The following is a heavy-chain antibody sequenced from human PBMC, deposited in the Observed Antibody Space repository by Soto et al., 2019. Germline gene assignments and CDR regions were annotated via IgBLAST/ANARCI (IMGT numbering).Heavy chain of an antibody. Sequence: QEQLVQSGAEVKRPGDSVKVSCTASGYTFSDYYILWVRQAPGQGLEWLAWIKPSSGGTNYEEKFQDRVTVTSDTAISITFLELSSLRSDDTAVYYCAKCRSQWLSSLHSWGQGTLITVSS. CDR3: AKCRSQWLSSLHS. J-gene: IGHJ4*02. V-gene: IGHV1-2*02. D-gene: IGHD6-19*01. CDR2: IKPSSGGT. CDR1: GYTFSDYY.